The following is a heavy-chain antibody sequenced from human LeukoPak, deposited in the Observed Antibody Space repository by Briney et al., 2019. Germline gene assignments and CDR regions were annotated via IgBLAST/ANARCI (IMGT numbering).Heavy chain of an antibody. D-gene: IGHD4-17*01. J-gene: IGHJ4*02. CDR3: AKERSAVTTGLFDS. Sequence: PGGSLRLSCAASGFTFSTYAMSWVRQAPGKGLKWVSAISTSGDNTYYADSVKGRFTISRDNSKNTLYLQINSLRVEDTAIYYCAKERSAVTTGLFDSWGQGTLVTVSS. CDR1: GFTFSTYA. CDR2: ISTSGDNT. V-gene: IGHV3-23*01.